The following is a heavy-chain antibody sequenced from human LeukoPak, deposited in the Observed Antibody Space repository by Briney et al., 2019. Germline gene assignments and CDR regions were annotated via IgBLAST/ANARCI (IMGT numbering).Heavy chain of an antibody. CDR3: AKLKQWQPQRYFFEY. CDR2: FSGTSTS. D-gene: IGHD6-19*01. CDR1: GFTFSSYA. Sequence: GGSLRLSCAASGFTFSSYAMSWVRQAPGKGLEWVSTFSGTSTSSYADAVKGRVTISRDNSKNTLYLQMNSLRAEDTAVYYCAKLKQWQPQRYFFEYWGQGALVTVAS. V-gene: IGHV3-23*01. J-gene: IGHJ4*02.